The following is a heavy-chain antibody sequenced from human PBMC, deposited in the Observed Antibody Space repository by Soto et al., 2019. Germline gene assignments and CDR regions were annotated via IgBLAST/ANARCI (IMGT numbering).Heavy chain of an antibody. Sequence: QVQLQESGPGLVKPSQTLSLTCTVSGGSISSGDYYWSWIRQPPGKGLEWVGYIYYSGSTYYNPSLKRRVTISVDTSKNQFSLKLKSVTAADTAVYYCARAGGYTGWYFDLWGRGTLVTVSS. V-gene: IGHV4-30-4*01. CDR1: GGSISSGDYY. CDR2: IYYSGST. CDR3: ARAGGYTGWYFDL. J-gene: IGHJ2*01. D-gene: IGHD5-12*01.